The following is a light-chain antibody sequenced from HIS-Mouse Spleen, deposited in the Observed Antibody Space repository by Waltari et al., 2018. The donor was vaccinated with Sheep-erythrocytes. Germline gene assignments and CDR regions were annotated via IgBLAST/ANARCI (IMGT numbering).Light chain of an antibody. Sequence: QSALTQPRSVSGSPGLSVTISCTGTSSDVGGYNLVSWYQQHPGKAPKLMIYEGSKRPSGVSNRFSGSKSGNTASLTISGLQAEDEADYYCCSYAGSSTWVFGGGTKLTVL. CDR2: EGS. CDR1: SSDVGGYNL. V-gene: IGLV2-23*01. J-gene: IGLJ3*02. CDR3: CSYAGSSTWV.